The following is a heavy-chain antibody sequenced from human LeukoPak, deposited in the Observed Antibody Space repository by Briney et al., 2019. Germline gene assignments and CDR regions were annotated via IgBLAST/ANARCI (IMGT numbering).Heavy chain of an antibody. D-gene: IGHD7-27*01. CDR1: GFTFGSYT. CDR3: AKDGGLWVSAHWGDS. V-gene: IGHV3-23*01. J-gene: IGHJ4*02. CDR2: ITTGDGNT. Sequence: TGGSLRLSCTASGFTFGSYTMTWVRQAPGKGLEWVSTITTGDGNTYYADSVKGRFTVSRDDSKNTLYLQMNSLRAEDTAVYYCAKDGGLWVSAHWGDSWGRGTLVTVSS.